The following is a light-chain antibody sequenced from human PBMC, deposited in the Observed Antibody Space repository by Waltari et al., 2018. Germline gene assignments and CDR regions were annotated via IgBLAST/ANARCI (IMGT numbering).Light chain of an antibody. V-gene: IGLV3-21*04. CDR2: YDS. J-gene: IGLJ1*01. CDR1: NIGSYS. CDR3: QVWHAAIDPGV. Sequence: SYVLTQPPSVSVAPGETARITCGGDNIGSYSVHWYQQKPGQAPVLVIRYDSDWPSGIPERFSGSNSANTATLTISRVEAGDEANYYCQVWHAAIDPGVFGTGTEVTV.